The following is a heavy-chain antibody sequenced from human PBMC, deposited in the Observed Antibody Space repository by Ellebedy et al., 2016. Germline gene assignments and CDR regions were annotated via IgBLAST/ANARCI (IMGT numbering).Heavy chain of an antibody. CDR1: GFTFSSYA. J-gene: IGHJ6*02. Sequence: GGSLRLXXSASGFTFSSYAMHWVRQAPGKGLEYVSAISSSGTTTYYADSVKGRFTISRDNAKNSLYLQMNSLRAEDTAVYYCARAQVGPNRMDVWGQGTTVTVSS. CDR2: ISSSGTTT. D-gene: IGHD1-26*01. V-gene: IGHV3-64*04. CDR3: ARAQVGPNRMDV.